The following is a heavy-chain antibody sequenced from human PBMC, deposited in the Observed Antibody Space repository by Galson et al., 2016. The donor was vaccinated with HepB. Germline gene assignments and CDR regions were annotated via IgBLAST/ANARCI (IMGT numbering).Heavy chain of an antibody. V-gene: IGHV3-30*18. CDR3: AKGNNFWSGYRPTKYYYGMDV. Sequence: SLRLSCAASGFPFSSYGMHWVRQAPGKGLEWAAVISYDGSNKYYAESVKGRFTISRDNSKNTLYLQMNSLRAEDTAVYYCAKGNNFWSGYRPTKYYYGMDVWGQGTTVTVSS. J-gene: IGHJ6*02. CDR1: GFPFSSYG. CDR2: ISYDGSNK. D-gene: IGHD3-3*01.